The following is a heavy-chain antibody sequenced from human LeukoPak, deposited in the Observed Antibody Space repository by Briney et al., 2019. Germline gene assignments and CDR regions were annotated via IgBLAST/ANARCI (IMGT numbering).Heavy chain of an antibody. CDR3: ASRARISSGHYDY. D-gene: IGHD3-3*01. V-gene: IGHV5-51*01. CDR1: GYSFTSYW. CDR2: IYPDDSNI. Sequence: GESLKISCKGSGYSFTSYWIGWVRQLPGKGLEWMGIIYPDDSNIRYSPSLQGQVTISADNSTSTAYLQWSSLKASDTAMYYCASRARISSGHYDYWGQGTLVTVSS. J-gene: IGHJ4*02.